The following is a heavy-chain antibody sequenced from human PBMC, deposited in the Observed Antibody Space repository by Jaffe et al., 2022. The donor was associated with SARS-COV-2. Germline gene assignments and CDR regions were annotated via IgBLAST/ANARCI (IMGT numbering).Heavy chain of an antibody. Sequence: QITLKESGPTLVKPTQTLTLTCTFSGFSLSTSGVGVGWIRQPPGKALEWLALIYWDDDKRYSPSLKSRLTITKDTSKNQVVLTMTNMDPVDTATYYCALGGTTVANWAYFDYWGQGTLVTVSS. CDR3: ALGGTTVANWAYFDY. CDR2: IYWDDDK. V-gene: IGHV2-5*02. CDR1: GFSLSTSGVG. J-gene: IGHJ4*02. D-gene: IGHD4-17*01.